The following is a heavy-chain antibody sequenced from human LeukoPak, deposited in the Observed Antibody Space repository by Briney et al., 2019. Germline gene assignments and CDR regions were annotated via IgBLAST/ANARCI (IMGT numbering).Heavy chain of an antibody. J-gene: IGHJ5*02. D-gene: IGHD3-10*01. CDR1: GGSISSYY. Sequence: SETLSLTCTVSGGSISSYYWSWIRQPPGKGLEWIGYIYYSGSTNYNPSLKSRVAISVDTSKNQFSLKLSSVTAADTAVYYCARLHMVRGANWFDPWGQGTLVTVSS. V-gene: IGHV4-59*08. CDR3: ARLHMVRGANWFDP. CDR2: IYYSGST.